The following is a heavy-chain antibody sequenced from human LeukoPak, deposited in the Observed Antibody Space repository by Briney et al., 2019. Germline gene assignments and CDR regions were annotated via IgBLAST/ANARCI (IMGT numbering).Heavy chain of an antibody. J-gene: IGHJ4*02. CDR3: ASDLQYGSGSYPLY. V-gene: IGHV3-74*01. CDR2: INSDGRSI. Sequence: PGGSLRLSCAASGFTFSSYWMHWVRQAPGKGLVWVSRINSDGRSISYADSVKGRFTISRDNAKNTLYLQMNSLRAEDTAVYFCASDLQYGSGSYPLYWGQGILVTVSS. CDR1: GFTFSSYW. D-gene: IGHD3-10*01.